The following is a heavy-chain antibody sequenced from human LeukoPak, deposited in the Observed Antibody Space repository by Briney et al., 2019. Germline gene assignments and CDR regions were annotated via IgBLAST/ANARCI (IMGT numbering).Heavy chain of an antibody. CDR2: ISSDGNTI. CDR1: GFPFSSHW. V-gene: IGHV3-74*01. Sequence: GGSLRLSCAASGFPFSSHWMHWVRQAPRKGPGWVSRISSDGNTIRYADSVKGRFAASRDNAKNTLYLQMNSLRGEDTALYYCAKIGGVWELQHYYYFMDVWGKGTTVTVSS. J-gene: IGHJ6*03. D-gene: IGHD1-26*01. CDR3: AKIGGVWELQHYYYFMDV.